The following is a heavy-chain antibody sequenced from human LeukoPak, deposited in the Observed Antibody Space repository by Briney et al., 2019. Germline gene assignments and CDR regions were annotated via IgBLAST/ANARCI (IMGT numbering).Heavy chain of an antibody. J-gene: IGHJ4*02. CDR2: ISHDGSSK. V-gene: IGHV3-30*03. Sequence: PGGSLRLSCAASGFTFSSYGMHWVRQAPGKGLEWVAVISHDGSSKFYADSVKGRFTISRDSSKNILYLQMDILRVEDTAIYYCARGSYYYDSSGFYLHDSWGQGALVTVSS. CDR3: ARGSYYYDSSGFYLHDS. CDR1: GFTFSSYG. D-gene: IGHD3-22*01.